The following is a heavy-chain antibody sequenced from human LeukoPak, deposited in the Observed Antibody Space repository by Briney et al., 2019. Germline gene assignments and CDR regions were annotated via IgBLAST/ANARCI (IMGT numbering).Heavy chain of an antibody. V-gene: IGHV1-2*02. D-gene: IGHD4-17*01. CDR1: RYTFSGCY. CDR2: INANSGVT. J-gene: IGHJ4*02. Sequence: ASVKVSCKASRYTFSGCYVHWVRQAPGQGLEWMGWINANSGVTNYAQNFQGRVTMTRDTSISTVYMELSSLRSDDTAVYYCAFYGDFSHNLDYWGQGTLVTVSS. CDR3: AFYGDFSHNLDY.